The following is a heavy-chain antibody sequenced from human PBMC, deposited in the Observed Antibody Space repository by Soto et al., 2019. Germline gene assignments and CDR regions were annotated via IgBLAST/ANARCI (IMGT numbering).Heavy chain of an antibody. V-gene: IGHV1-69*12. CDR1: GGTFSSSA. J-gene: IGHJ6*02. CDR2: IIPLFRTP. D-gene: IGHD4-4*01. Sequence: QVQLVQSGAEMKEPGSSVKVSCKTSGGTFSSSAISWLRQAPGQGLEWMGGIIPLFRTPDYAQKFQGRVTIAADESTSTAYMELSSPRSEDTAVYHCARDNDRLQLGGNYYYILDVWGQGTTITVSS. CDR3: ARDNDRLQLGGNYYYILDV.